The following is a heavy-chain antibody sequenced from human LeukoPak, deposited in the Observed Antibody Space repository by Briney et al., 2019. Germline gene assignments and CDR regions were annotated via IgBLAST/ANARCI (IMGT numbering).Heavy chain of an antibody. J-gene: IGHJ4*02. V-gene: IGHV3-15*01. CDR3: AREPKPQLGIRVDFDY. CDR1: GFTFSNAW. Sequence: GGSLRLSCAASGFTFSNAWMSWVRQAPGKGLEWVGRIKSKTDGGTTDYAAPVKGRFTISRDKAKNSLYLQMNSLRAEDTAVYYCAREPKPQLGIRVDFDYWGQGILVTVSS. D-gene: IGHD7-27*01. CDR2: IKSKTDGGTT.